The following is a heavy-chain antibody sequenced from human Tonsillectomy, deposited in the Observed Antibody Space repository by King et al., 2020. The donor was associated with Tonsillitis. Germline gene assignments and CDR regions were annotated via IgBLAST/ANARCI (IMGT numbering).Heavy chain of an antibody. CDR2: VSPDNGDT. CDR1: GYTFTDAD. J-gene: IGHJ4*02. V-gene: IGHV1-8*01. Sequence: VQLVESGAEVRKPGASVRVSCKTSGYTFTDADINWVRQAPGQGLEWMGWVSPDNGDTNYAQKFRGRVTMSRDSSTSTAYMELRRLKSGDTAVYYCGRGTNHMSDPIDTWGQGTLVTVSS. CDR3: GRGTNHMSDPIDT. D-gene: IGHD1-1*01.